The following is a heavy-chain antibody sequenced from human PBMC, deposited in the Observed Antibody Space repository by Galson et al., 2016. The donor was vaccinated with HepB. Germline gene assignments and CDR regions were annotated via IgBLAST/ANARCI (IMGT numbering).Heavy chain of an antibody. D-gene: IGHD1-14*01. Sequence: SVKVSCKASGYTFNTYNMHWVRQAPGQGLEWMGIIKPSGGNTIYAQKFQDRITMTRATSTSTVYMELISLRSEDTAVYYCARELDHSFYFDYWGQGTLLTVSS. J-gene: IGHJ4*02. V-gene: IGHV1-46*02. CDR2: IKPSGGNT. CDR3: ARELDHSFYFDY. CDR1: GYTFNTYN.